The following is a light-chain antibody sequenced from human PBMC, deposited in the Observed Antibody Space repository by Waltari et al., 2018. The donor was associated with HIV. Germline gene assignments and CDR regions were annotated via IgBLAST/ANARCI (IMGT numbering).Light chain of an antibody. CDR3: QHRSNWPLT. CDR1: QSISSY. V-gene: IGKV3-11*01. CDR2: DAS. Sequence: EIVLTQSRATLSLSPGERATLSCRASQSISSYLAWYQQTPGQAPRLLIYDASNRATGIPARFSGSGSGTDFTLTISSLEPEDFAVYHCQHRSNWPLTFGGGTKVEIK. J-gene: IGKJ4*01.